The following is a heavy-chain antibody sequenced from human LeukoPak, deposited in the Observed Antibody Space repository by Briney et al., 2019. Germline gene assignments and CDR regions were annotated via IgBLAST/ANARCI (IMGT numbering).Heavy chain of an antibody. Sequence: SETLSLTCAVSGGSFSGYYLSWIRQAPGKGLEWIGYINHSGSTIYNPSLMSGGTIILNTYKNHLSLMLMTVTGADTAVYYCARDTPALLWFGELSLGWFDPWGQETLVTVSS. CDR1: GGSFSGYY. CDR2: INHSGST. D-gene: IGHD3-10*01. V-gene: IGHV4-34*01. J-gene: IGHJ5*02. CDR3: ARDTPALLWFGELSLGWFDP.